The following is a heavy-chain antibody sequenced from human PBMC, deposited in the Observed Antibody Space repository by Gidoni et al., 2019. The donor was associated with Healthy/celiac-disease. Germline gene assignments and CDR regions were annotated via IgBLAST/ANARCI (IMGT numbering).Heavy chain of an antibody. J-gene: IGHJ4*02. D-gene: IGHD6-6*01. CDR3: AREVGGLGQLGVAFDY. CDR2: TYSRSKWYN. Sequence: QVQLQQSGPGLVKPSPTLPLTCATPGDSASSNRAAWNWLRQSPSRGLEWLGRTYSRSKWYNDYAVSVKSRITINPDTAKTQFSLQLNSVTPEDRAVYYCAREVGGLGQLGVAFDYWGQGTLVTVSS. V-gene: IGHV6-1*01. CDR1: GDSASSNRAA.